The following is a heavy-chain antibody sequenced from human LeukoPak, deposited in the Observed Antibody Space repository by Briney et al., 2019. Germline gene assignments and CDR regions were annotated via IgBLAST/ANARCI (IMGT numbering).Heavy chain of an antibody. J-gene: IGHJ5*02. CDR3: ARDLESTGTQGWFDP. V-gene: IGHV3-23*01. CDR2: IGGSGGST. CDR1: GFTFSSYA. D-gene: IGHD1-1*01. Sequence: GGSLRLSCAASGFTFSSYAMSWVRQAPGKGLEWVSAIGGSGGSTYYADSVKGRFTISRDNSKNTLYLQMNSLRAEDTAVYYCARDLESTGTQGWFDPWGQGTLVTVSS.